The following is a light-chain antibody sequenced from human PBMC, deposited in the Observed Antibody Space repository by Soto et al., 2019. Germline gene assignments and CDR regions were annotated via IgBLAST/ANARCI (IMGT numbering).Light chain of an antibody. Sequence: EIRMTQSASSLSASVGDGVTRXCLDNQTVITGLAWYKQKPRKDPRLLIXXASYLENGVPSRFSGSGSGTEFNLTTSSLQPDDFATYYCQQYNSDSPTWTFGQGTKVDIK. V-gene: IGKV1-5*03. CDR3: QQYNSDSPTWT. J-gene: IGKJ1*01. CDR1: QTVITG. CDR2: XAS.